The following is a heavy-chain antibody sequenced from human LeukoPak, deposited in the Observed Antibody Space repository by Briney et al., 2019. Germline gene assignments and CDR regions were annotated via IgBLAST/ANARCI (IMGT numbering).Heavy chain of an antibody. D-gene: IGHD3-10*01. V-gene: IGHV1-46*01. Sequence: GASVKVSCKASGYTFTGYYMHWVRQAPGQGLEWMGIINPSGGSTSYAQKFQGRVTMTRDTSTSTVYMELSSLRSEDTAVYYCARDPHYYGSGSYFCDYWGQGTLVTVSS. CDR3: ARDPHYYGSGSYFCDY. J-gene: IGHJ4*02. CDR2: INPSGGST. CDR1: GYTFTGYY.